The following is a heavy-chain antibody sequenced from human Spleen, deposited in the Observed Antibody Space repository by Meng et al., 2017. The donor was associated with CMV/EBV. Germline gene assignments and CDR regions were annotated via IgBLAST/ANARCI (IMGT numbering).Heavy chain of an antibody. J-gene: IGHJ4*02. CDR2: IYYSGST. V-gene: IGHV4-61*01. D-gene: IGHD3-10*01. CDR1: GSVNSGSYY. CDR3: ARSRYYWQGTRPDFDY. Sequence: GSVNSGSYYWSWIRQPPGKGLEWIGYIYYSGSTSYNPSLKSRVTMSLDTSKNQFSLRLNSVTAADTAVYYCARSRYYWQGTRPDFDYWGQGTLVTVSS.